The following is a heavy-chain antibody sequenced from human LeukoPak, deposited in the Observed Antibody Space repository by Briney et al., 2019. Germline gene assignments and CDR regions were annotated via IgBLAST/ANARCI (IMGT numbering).Heavy chain of an antibody. Sequence: SETLSLTCTVSGGSISSYYWSWIRKPPGKGLEWIGYIYYSGSTNYNPSLKSRVTISVDTSKNQSSLKLSSVTAADTAVYYCARATAYCGGDCLDYWGQGTLVTVSS. J-gene: IGHJ4*02. CDR2: IYYSGST. CDR1: GGSISSYY. D-gene: IGHD2-21*02. CDR3: ARATAYCGGDCLDY. V-gene: IGHV4-59*01.